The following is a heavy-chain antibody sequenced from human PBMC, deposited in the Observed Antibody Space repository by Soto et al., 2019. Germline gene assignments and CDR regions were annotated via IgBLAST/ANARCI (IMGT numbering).Heavy chain of an antibody. V-gene: IGHV3-23*01. J-gene: IGHJ5*02. CDR1: GFTFSSYA. CDR2: ISGSGGST. D-gene: IGHD2-2*02. Sequence: GGSLRLSCAASGFTFSSYAMSWVRQAPGKGLEWVSAISGSGGSTYYADSVKGRFTISRDNSKNTLYLQMNSLRAEDTAVYYCAKDPCSSTSCYKYWFDPWGQGTLVTVSS. CDR3: AKDPCSSTSCYKYWFDP.